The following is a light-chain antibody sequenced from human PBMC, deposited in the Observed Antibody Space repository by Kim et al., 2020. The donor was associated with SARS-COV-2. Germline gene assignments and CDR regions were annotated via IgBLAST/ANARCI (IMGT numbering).Light chain of an antibody. Sequence: ASVGDRVTITCRASQDISNYLGWYQQKPGRAPQRLIYGASNLQSGFPSRFSGSGSESEFTLTISSLQPEDFATYYCQQHSTYPITFGQGTRLEIK. J-gene: IGKJ5*01. CDR3: QQHSTYPIT. CDR2: GAS. CDR1: QDISNY. V-gene: IGKV1-17*01.